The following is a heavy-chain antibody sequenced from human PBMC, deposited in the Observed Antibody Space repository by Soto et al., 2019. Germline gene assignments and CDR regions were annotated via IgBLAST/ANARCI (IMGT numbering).Heavy chain of an antibody. D-gene: IGHD3-10*01. CDR1: GGSFSGYY. CDR2: INHSGST. V-gene: IGHV4-34*01. J-gene: IGHJ6*02. Sequence: QVQLQQWGAGLLKPSETLSLTCAVYGGSFSGYYWSWIRQPPGKGLEWIGEINHSGSTNYNPSLKSRVTISVDTSKNQFSLKLSSVPAADTAVYYCARGNGRPDASGADYYGMDVWGQGTTFTFSS. CDR3: ARGNGRPDASGADYYGMDV.